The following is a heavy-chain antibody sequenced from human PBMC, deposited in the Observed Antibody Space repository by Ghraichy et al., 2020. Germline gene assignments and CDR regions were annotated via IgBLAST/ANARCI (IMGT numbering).Heavy chain of an antibody. CDR3: ARRLAAAGTCKRGSWDAFDI. CDR2: IYPGDSDT. D-gene: IGHD6-13*01. J-gene: IGHJ3*02. CDR1: GYSFTSYW. Sequence: GESLNISCKGSGYSFTSYWIGWVRQMPGKGLEWMGIIYPGDSDTTYSPSFQGQVTISADKSISTAYLQLSSLKASDTAMYYCARRLAAAGTCKRGSWDAFDIWGQGTMVTVSS. V-gene: IGHV5-51*01.